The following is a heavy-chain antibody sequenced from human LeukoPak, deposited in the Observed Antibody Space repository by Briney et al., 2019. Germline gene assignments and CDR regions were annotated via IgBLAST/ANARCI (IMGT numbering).Heavy chain of an antibody. V-gene: IGHV3-23*01. J-gene: IGHJ4*02. CDR3: AKAGYNRFDY. CDR2: VSGSGSGGST. Sequence: GGSLRLSCGASGFTFSSYAMSWVRQAPGKGLEWVSNVSGSGSGGSTYYADSVKGRFTISRDNSKNTLYLQMNSLRAEDTAVYYCAKAGYNRFDYWGQGTLVTVSS. CDR1: GFTFSSYA. D-gene: IGHD5-24*01.